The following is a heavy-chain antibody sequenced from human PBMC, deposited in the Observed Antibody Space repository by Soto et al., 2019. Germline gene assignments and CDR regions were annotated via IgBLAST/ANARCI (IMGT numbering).Heavy chain of an antibody. J-gene: IGHJ4*02. CDR1: GFMFSSHG. Sequence: QVHQVESGGGVVQPGRSLRLSCAASGFMFSSHGMHWIRQAPGKGLEWVAVIWYDGSNKYYADSVKGRFTISRDNSKNTLYLQMNSLRVEDTAVYYCGPDTLDYWGQGTLVTVSS. CDR2: IWYDGSNK. V-gene: IGHV3-33*01. CDR3: GPDTLDY.